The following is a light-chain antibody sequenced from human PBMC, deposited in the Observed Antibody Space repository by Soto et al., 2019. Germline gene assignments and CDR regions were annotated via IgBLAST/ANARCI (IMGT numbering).Light chain of an antibody. CDR1: QSINTW. Sequence: IQITQSPSPLSVSVGDRVTITCRASQSINTWLAWYQQKPGKAPKLMIYKAYTLESGVPSRFSGSGSGTEFTLTIGCLQLDDFATYYCQHYNSYSEFTFGPGTKVDIK. V-gene: IGKV1-5*03. CDR3: QHYNSYSEFT. CDR2: KAY. J-gene: IGKJ3*01.